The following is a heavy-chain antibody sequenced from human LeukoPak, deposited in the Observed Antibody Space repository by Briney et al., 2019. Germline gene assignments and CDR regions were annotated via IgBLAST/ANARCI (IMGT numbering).Heavy chain of an antibody. CDR1: GFTFTSSA. CDR2: IVVGSGNT. Sequence: EASVKVSCKASGFTFTSSAMQWVRQARGQRLEWIGWIVVGSGNTNYAQKFQERVTITRDMSTSTAYMELSSLRSEDTAVYYWAAGFWSRTTGAFDIWGQGTMVTASS. V-gene: IGHV1-58*02. D-gene: IGHD1-1*01. CDR3: AAGFWSRTTGAFDI. J-gene: IGHJ3*02.